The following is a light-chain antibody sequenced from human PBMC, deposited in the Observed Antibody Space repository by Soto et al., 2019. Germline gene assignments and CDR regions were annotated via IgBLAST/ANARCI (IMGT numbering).Light chain of an antibody. J-gene: IGKJ1*01. CDR2: DAS. CDR3: QQYNSYSLWT. CDR1: QSISNW. Sequence: DIQMTQSPSTLSASVGDRVTITCRASQSISNWLAWYQQKSGKAPKLLIYDASSLERGVPSRFSGSGPGTEFTLAISILQPDDFATYYCQQYNSYSLWTFGQGTKVEIK. V-gene: IGKV1-5*01.